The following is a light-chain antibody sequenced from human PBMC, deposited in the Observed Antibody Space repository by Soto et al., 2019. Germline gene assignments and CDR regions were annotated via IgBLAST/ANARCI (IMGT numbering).Light chain of an antibody. J-gene: IGKJ1*01. CDR3: QQGYSSRWT. V-gene: IGKV1-39*01. CDR2: ATS. CDR1: QNIRTY. Sequence: DIQMTQSPSSLSASVGDRVSITCRASQNIRTYLNWYQQKPGKAPQLLIYATSNLQNGVPSRFSASGSGTDFSLVITDLQPEDFATYYCQQGYSSRWTSGRGTKVEI.